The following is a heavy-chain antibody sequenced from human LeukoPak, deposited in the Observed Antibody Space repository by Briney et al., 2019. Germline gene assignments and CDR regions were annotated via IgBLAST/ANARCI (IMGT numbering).Heavy chain of an antibody. CDR2: IYTSGSP. CDR1: GGSVSSGSYY. CDR3: AGTDYNNGWNPFHL. D-gene: IGHD6-19*01. V-gene: IGHV4-61*02. Sequence: SETLSLTCIVSGGSVSSGSYYWSWIRQPAGKGLEWIGRIYTSGSPNYNPSLKSGLTMSVDTSKNQFSLKLSSVTAADTAVYYCAGTDYNNGWNPFHLWGQGTLVTVSS. J-gene: IGHJ5*02.